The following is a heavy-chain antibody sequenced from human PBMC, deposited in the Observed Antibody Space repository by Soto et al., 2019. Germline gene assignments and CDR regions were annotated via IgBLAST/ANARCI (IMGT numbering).Heavy chain of an antibody. J-gene: IGHJ4*02. V-gene: IGHV4-39*07. CDR2: IYYSGST. CDR3: ARGPPHHY. Sequence: SETLSLTCTVSGGSISSYYWGWIRQPPGKGLEWIGSIYYSGSTYYNPSLKSRVTISVDWSKNQFSLALSSVTAADTAVYYCARGPPHHYWGQGTLVTVSS. CDR1: GGSISSYY.